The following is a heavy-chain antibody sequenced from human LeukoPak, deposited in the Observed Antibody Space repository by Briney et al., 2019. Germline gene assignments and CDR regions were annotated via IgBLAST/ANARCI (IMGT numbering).Heavy chain of an antibody. CDR3: ARADYDILTGYDYFDY. D-gene: IGHD3-9*01. Sequence: SETLSLTCTVSGGSISSYYWSWIRQPPGKGPEWIGYIYYSGSTNYNPSLKSRVTISVDTSKNQFSLKLSSVTAADTAVYYCARADYDILTGYDYFDYWGQGTLVTVSS. V-gene: IGHV4-59*01. J-gene: IGHJ4*02. CDR2: IYYSGST. CDR1: GGSISSYY.